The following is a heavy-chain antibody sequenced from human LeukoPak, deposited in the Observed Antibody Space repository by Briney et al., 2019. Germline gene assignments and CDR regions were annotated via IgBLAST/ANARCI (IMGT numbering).Heavy chain of an antibody. Sequence: GGSLRLSCAASGFTFSSYAMSWVRQAPGKGLEWVSAISGSGGSTYYADSVKGRFTISRDNAKNSLYLQMNSLRAEDTGLYYCAREPYNWNYQDFWGQGTLVTVSS. CDR2: ISGSGGST. J-gene: IGHJ4*02. CDR3: AREPYNWNYQDF. V-gene: IGHV3-23*01. CDR1: GFTFSSYA. D-gene: IGHD1-1*01.